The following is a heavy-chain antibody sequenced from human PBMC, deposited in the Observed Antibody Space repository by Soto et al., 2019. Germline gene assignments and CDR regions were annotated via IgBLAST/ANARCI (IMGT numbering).Heavy chain of an antibody. CDR1: GGSVSSGSYY. J-gene: IGHJ4*02. CDR3: ARVSRDDQNWGPDY. V-gene: IGHV4-61*01. D-gene: IGHD7-27*01. CDR2: IYYSGST. Sequence: SETLSLTCTVSGGSVSSGSYYWSWIRQPPGKGLEWIGYIYYSGSTNYNPSLKSRVTISVDTSKNQFSLKLSSVTAADTAVYYCARVSRDDQNWGPDYWGQGTLVTVSS.